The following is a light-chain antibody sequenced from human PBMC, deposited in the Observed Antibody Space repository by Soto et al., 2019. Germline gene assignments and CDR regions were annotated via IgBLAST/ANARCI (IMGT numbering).Light chain of an antibody. CDR3: QQYESSPWT. Sequence: IVLTQSPGTLSLSPGERATLSCRASQSVSSTYLAWYQQKPGQAPRLLIYGASSGATGIPDRFSGSGSGTDFTLTISRLEPEDFAVYYCQQYESSPWTFGQGTKVDIK. V-gene: IGKV3-20*01. J-gene: IGKJ1*01. CDR1: QSVSSTY. CDR2: GAS.